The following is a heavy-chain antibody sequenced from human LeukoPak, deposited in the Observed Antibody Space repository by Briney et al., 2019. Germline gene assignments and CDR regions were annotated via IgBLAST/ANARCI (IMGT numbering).Heavy chain of an antibody. V-gene: IGHV3-21*01. Sequence: GGSLRPSCAASGFTFSSYSMNWVRQAPGKGLEWVSSISSSSSYIYYADSVKGRFTISRDNAKNSLYLQMNSLRAEDTAGYYCARDRGDQRGYYGMDVWGQGTTVTVSS. CDR1: GFTFSSYS. D-gene: IGHD3-10*01. J-gene: IGHJ6*02. CDR2: ISSSSSYI. CDR3: ARDRGDQRGYYGMDV.